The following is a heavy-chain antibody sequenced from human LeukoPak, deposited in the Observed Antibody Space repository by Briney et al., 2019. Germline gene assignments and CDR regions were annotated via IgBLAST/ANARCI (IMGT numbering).Heavy chain of an antibody. CDR3: ARGIAAAGSGQYYFDY. Sequence: SETLSLTCTVSGGSISSYYWSWIRQPAGKGLEWIGRIYTSGSTNYNPSLKSRVTISVDTSKNQFSLKLSSVTAADTAVYYCARGIAAAGSGQYYFDYWGQGTLVTVSS. CDR1: GGSISSYY. D-gene: IGHD6-13*01. J-gene: IGHJ4*02. V-gene: IGHV4-4*07. CDR2: IYTSGST.